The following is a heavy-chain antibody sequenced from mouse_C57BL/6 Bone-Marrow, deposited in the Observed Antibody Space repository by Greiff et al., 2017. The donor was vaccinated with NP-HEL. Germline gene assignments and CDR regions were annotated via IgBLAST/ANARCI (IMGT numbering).Heavy chain of an antibody. Sequence: EVKLEESGGGLVQPGGSMKLSCAASGFTFSDAWMDWVRQSPEKGLEWVAEIRNKANNHATYYAESVKGRFTISRDDSKSSVYLQMNSLRAEDTGIYYCTTPSPDYYGSSYGYFDVWGTGTTVTVSS. CDR2: IRNKANNHAT. J-gene: IGHJ1*03. D-gene: IGHD1-1*01. V-gene: IGHV6-6*01. CDR1: GFTFSDAW. CDR3: TTPSPDYYGSSYGYFDV.